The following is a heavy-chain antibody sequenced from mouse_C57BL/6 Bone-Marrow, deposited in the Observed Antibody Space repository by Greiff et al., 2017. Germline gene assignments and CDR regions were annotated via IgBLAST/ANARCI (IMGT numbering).Heavy chain of an antibody. J-gene: IGHJ3*01. Sequence: QVQLQQPGAELVKPGASVKLSCKASGYTFTSYWMQWVKQRPGQGLEWIGEIDPSDSYTNYNQKFKGKATLTVDTSSSTAYMQLSSLTSEASAVYYCAREGYYGSSWFAYWGQGTLVTVSA. CDR1: GYTFTSYW. D-gene: IGHD1-1*01. CDR3: AREGYYGSSWFAY. CDR2: IDPSDSYT. V-gene: IGHV1-50*01.